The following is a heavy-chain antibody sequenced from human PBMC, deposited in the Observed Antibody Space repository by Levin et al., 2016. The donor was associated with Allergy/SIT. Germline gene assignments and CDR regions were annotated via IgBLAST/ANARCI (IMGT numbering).Heavy chain of an antibody. Sequence: WIRQPPGKGLEWVAVISYDGSNKYYADSVKGRFTISRDNSKNTLYLQMNSLRAEDTAVYYCARSRQEGWLLTLYFDYWGQGTLVTVSS. V-gene: IGHV3-30-3*01. CDR2: ISYDGSNK. J-gene: IGHJ4*02. CDR3: ARSRQEGWLLTLYFDY. D-gene: IGHD3-9*01.